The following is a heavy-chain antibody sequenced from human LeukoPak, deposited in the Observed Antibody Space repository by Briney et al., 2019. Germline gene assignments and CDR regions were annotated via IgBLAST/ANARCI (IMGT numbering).Heavy chain of an antibody. J-gene: IGHJ6*02. V-gene: IGHV3-23*01. CDR1: GFTFTSYS. CDR2: TSDRGDYT. CDR3: AKWTNDYYYYGMDV. Sequence: GGSLRLSCAASGFTFTSYSMSWVRQAPGKGLEWVSGTSDRGDYTYYADSVKGRFTISRDNSKNTLYLQMNSLRAEDTAVYYCAKWTNDYYYYGMDVWGQGTTVTVSS. D-gene: IGHD1-1*01.